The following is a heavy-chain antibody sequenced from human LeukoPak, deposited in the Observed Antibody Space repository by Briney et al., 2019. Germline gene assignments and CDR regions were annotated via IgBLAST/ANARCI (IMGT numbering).Heavy chain of an antibody. J-gene: IGHJ5*02. CDR1: GYTFTSYD. CDR2: MNPNSGST. V-gene: IGHV1-8*01. CDR3: ARGYYKENWFDP. D-gene: IGHD3-10*01. Sequence: GASVKVSCKASGYTFTSYDINWVRQATGQGLEWMGWMNPNSGSTGYAQKFQGRVTMTRNTSISTAYMELSSLRSGDTAVYYCARGYYKENWFDPWGQGTLVTVSS.